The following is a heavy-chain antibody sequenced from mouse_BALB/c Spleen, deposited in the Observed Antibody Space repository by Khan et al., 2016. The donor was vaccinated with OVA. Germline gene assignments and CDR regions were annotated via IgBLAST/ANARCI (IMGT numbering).Heavy chain of an antibody. CDR3: ARGNCYGYAMDY. CDR1: GYSITSNYA. V-gene: IGHV3-2*02. Sequence: EVQLQESGPGLVKPSQSLSLTCTVTGYSITSNYAWNWIRQFPGNKLEWMGYISYSDSTSYNPSLKSRISTTRETSKNQFFLQLNSVTTEDTAKYYCARGNCYGYAMDYWGQGTSVTVSS. J-gene: IGHJ4*01. D-gene: IGHD1-1*01. CDR2: ISYSDST.